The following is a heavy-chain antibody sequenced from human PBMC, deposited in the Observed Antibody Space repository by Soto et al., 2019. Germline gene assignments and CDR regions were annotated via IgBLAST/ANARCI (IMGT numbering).Heavy chain of an antibody. J-gene: IGHJ3*02. Sequence: PSETLSLTCTVSGGSISSYYWSWIRQSPGKGLEWIGYIYSSGSTNYNPSLESRVTISVDTSKNQFSLKLSSVTAADTAVYYCARDLPPSYDSSGYSVFDIWGQGTMVTVSS. CDR2: IYSSGST. CDR3: ARDLPPSYDSSGYSVFDI. CDR1: GGSISSYY. D-gene: IGHD3-22*01. V-gene: IGHV4-59*01.